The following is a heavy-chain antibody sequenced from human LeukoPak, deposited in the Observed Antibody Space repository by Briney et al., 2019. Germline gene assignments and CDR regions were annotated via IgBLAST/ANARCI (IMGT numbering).Heavy chain of an antibody. D-gene: IGHD1-26*01. Sequence: PGGSLRLSCEASVFTFSSFAMSWVRQAPAKGLEGVSGIYGDASYRFYADSVKGRFTISRDNSNRSLYLQMNSLTAEDTAMYYCAKDFISGDGKWDIDHWGQGTLVTVPS. CDR2: IYGDASYR. V-gene: IGHV3-23*01. J-gene: IGHJ4*02. CDR1: VFTFSSFA. CDR3: AKDFISGDGKWDIDH.